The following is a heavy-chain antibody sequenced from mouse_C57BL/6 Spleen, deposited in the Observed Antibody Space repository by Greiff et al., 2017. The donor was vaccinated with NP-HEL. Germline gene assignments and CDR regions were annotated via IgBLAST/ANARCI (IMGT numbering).Heavy chain of an antibody. CDR1: GYAFTNYL. CDR3: AINPDY. CDR2: INPGSGGT. Sequence: QVQLQQSGAELVRPGTSVKVSCKASGYAFTNYLIEWVKQRPGQGLEWIGVINPGSGGTNYNEKFKGKATLTADKSSSTAYMQLSSLTSEDSAVYFCAINPDYWGQGTTLTVSS. J-gene: IGHJ2*01. V-gene: IGHV1-54*01.